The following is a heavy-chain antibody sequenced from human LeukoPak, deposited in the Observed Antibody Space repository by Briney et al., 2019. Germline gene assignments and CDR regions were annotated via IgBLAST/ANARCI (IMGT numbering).Heavy chain of an antibody. CDR3: ARGWAHYDSSGYGDFDY. CDR1: GFTFSDYY. V-gene: IGHV3-11*04. D-gene: IGHD3-22*01. J-gene: IGHJ4*02. Sequence: GGSLRLSCAASGFTFSDYYMSWIRQAPGKGLEWVSSISSSGITIYYADSVKGRFTISRDNAKNSLYLQMNSLRAEDTAVYYCARGWAHYDSSGYGDFDYWGQGTLVTVSS. CDR2: ISSSGITI.